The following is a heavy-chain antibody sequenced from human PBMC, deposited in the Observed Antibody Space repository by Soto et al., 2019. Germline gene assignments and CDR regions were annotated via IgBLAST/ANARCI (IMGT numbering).Heavy chain of an antibody. Sequence: SETLSLTCAVSVGSISSGGYSWSWIRQPPGKGLEWIGYIYHSGSTYYNPSLKSRVTISVDRSKNQFSLKLSSVTAADTAVYYCARSGQITMVRGVIPHFDYWGQGTLVTVSS. CDR2: IYHSGST. CDR3: ARSGQITMVRGVIPHFDY. CDR1: VGSISSGGYS. J-gene: IGHJ4*02. D-gene: IGHD3-10*01. V-gene: IGHV4-30-2*01.